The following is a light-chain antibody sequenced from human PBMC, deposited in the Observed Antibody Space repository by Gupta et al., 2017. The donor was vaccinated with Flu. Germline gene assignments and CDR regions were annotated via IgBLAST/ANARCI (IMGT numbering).Light chain of an antibody. CDR1: QSGLYNSNDKNY. J-gene: IGKJ4*01. CDR2: WAS. Sequence: SLGERATINCESSQSGLYNSNDKNYLAWYQQKPGQPPKLLIYWASTRESGVPDRFSGSGSGTDFTLTISSLQAEDVAVYYCQQEDSTPLTFGGGTKVEIK. CDR3: QQEDSTPLT. V-gene: IGKV4-1*01.